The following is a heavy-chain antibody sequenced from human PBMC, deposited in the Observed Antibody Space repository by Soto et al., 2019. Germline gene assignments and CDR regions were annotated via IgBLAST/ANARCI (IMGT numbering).Heavy chain of an antibody. V-gene: IGHV4-31*03. CDR2: SYYSEST. CDR1: GGSITTGGYY. J-gene: IGHJ4*02. Sequence: SETLSLTCTVSGGSITTGGYYWSWIRQLPGKGLEWIGHSYYSESTYYNPSLKSRVSISLDTSKNQFSLKLSFVTAADTAMYYCARTKCSGGSCYSWSLDYWGQGTTVTVSS. CDR3: ARTKCSGGSCYSWSLDY. D-gene: IGHD2-15*01.